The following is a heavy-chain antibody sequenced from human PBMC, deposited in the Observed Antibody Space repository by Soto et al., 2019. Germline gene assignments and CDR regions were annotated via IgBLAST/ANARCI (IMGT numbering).Heavy chain of an antibody. CDR2: INPNSGGT. Sequence: ASVKVFCKASGYTFTGYYMHWVRQAPGQGLEWMGWINPNSGGTNYAQKFQGWVTMTRDTSISTAYMELSRLRSDDTAVYYCARERIAVAGDYYYGMDVWGQGTTVTVSS. CDR1: GYTFTGYY. D-gene: IGHD6-19*01. J-gene: IGHJ6*02. V-gene: IGHV1-2*04. CDR3: ARERIAVAGDYYYGMDV.